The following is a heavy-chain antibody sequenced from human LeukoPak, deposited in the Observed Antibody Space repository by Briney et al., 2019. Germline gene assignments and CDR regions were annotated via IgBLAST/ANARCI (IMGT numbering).Heavy chain of an antibody. CDR3: ASLPAEIVGATGWFDP. V-gene: IGHV4-39*07. CDR2: INYSGST. Sequence: SETLSLTCTVSGGSISSSSYYWGWIRQPPGKGLEWIGSINYSGSTYYNPSLKSRVTISVDTSKNQFSLKLSSVTAADTAVYYCASLPAEIVGATGWFDPWGQGTLVTVSS. J-gene: IGHJ5*02. D-gene: IGHD1-26*01. CDR1: GGSISSSSYY.